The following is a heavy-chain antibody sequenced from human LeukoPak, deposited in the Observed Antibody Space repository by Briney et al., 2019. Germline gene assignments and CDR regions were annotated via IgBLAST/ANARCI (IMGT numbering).Heavy chain of an antibody. CDR3: AKDSNRHYQSTGGVFDY. CDR1: GFTFSSYW. D-gene: IGHD3-22*01. J-gene: IGHJ4*02. Sequence: PGGSLRLSCAASGFTFSSYWMHWVRQAPGKGLVWVSRINSDGSSTSYADSVKGRFTISRDNAKNTLYLQMNSLRAEDTAVYYCAKDSNRHYQSTGGVFDYWGQGTLVTVSS. CDR2: INSDGSST. V-gene: IGHV3-74*01.